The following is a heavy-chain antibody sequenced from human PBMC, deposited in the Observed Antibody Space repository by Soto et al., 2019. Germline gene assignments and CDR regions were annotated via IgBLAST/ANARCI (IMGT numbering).Heavy chain of an antibody. CDR2: IWYDGSNK. CDR1: GFTFSSYG. J-gene: IGHJ1*01. V-gene: IGHV3-33*01. Sequence: GGSLRLSCAASGFTFSSYGMHWVRQAPGKGLEWVAVIWYDGSNKYYADSVKGRFTISRDNSKNTLYLQMNSLRAEDTAVYYCARVNCGGDCYSAEYFQHWGQGTLVTVSS. D-gene: IGHD2-21*02. CDR3: ARVNCGGDCYSAEYFQH.